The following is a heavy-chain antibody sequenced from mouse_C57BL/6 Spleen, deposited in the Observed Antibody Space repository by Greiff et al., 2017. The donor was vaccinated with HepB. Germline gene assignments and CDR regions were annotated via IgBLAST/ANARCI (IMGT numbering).Heavy chain of an antibody. Sequence: QVQLQQSGAELVMPGASVKLSCKASGYTFTSYWMHWVKQRPGQGLEWIGEIDPSDSYTNYNQKFKGKSTLTVDKSSTTAYMRLSSLTSVDTAVYYCASGINCPIDYWGQGTTLTVSS. V-gene: IGHV1-69*01. D-gene: IGHD4-1*01. J-gene: IGHJ2*01. CDR1: GYTFTSYW. CDR3: ASGINCPIDY. CDR2: IDPSDSYT.